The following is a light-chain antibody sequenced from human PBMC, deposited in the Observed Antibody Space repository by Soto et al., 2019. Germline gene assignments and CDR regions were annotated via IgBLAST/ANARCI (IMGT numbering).Light chain of an antibody. CDR2: QVS. Sequence: DVVMTQSPLSLPVTLGQPASISCRSSQGLVFSDGNTYLSWFQQRPGQSPRRLIYQVSKRDSGVPDRFSGSGSGTDFTLKITRVDAEDVGVYYCRQGTHWHPLPFGVVPKVDIX. V-gene: IGKV2-30*01. CDR3: RQGTHWHPLP. CDR1: QGLVFSDGNTY. J-gene: IGKJ4*01.